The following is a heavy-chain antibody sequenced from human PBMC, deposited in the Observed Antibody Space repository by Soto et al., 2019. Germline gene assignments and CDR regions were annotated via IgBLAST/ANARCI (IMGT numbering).Heavy chain of an antibody. CDR1: GFTFSSYW. Sequence: GGSLRLSCAASGFTFSSYWMSWVRQAPGKGLEWVANIKQDGSEKYYVDSVKGRFTISRDNAKNSLYLQMNSLRAEDTAVYYCARAHVDIVAAGLYYYYYMDVWGKGTTVTVSS. CDR3: ARAHVDIVAAGLYYYYYMDV. D-gene: IGHD5-12*01. V-gene: IGHV3-7*01. J-gene: IGHJ6*03. CDR2: IKQDGSEK.